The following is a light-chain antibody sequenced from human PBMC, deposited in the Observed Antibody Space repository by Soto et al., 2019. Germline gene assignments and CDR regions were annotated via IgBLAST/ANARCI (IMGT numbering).Light chain of an antibody. CDR1: SSDVGSYNL. J-gene: IGLJ1*01. CDR3: CSYAGYSTYV. V-gene: IGLV2-23*02. CDR2: DVT. Sequence: QSVLAQPAAVSGSPGQSITISCTGTSSDVGSYNLVSWYQQHPGKAPQLMIYDVTKRPSGLSNRFSGSKSGNTASLTISGLQAEDEGDYSCCSYAGYSTYVFGTGTKGTVL.